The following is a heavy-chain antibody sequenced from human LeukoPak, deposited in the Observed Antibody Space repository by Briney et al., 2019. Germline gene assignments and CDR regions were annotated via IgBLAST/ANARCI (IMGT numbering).Heavy chain of an antibody. V-gene: IGHV3-30-3*01. CDR2: ISYDGSNK. Sequence: GGSLRLSCAASGFTFSSYAIHWVRQAPGKGLEWVAVISYDGSNKYYADSVKGRFTISRDNSKNTLYLQMNSLRAEDTAVYYCAKEREPLVGATKYFQHWGQGTLVTVSS. D-gene: IGHD1-26*01. CDR3: AKEREPLVGATKYFQH. CDR1: GFTFSSYA. J-gene: IGHJ1*01.